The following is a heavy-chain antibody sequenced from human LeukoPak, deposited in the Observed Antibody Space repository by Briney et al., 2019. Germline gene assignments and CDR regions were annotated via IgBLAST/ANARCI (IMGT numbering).Heavy chain of an antibody. J-gene: IGHJ4*02. D-gene: IGHD3-22*01. CDR3: ARDWDYYDSSGYSHYFDY. V-gene: IGHV4-4*07. CDR2: IYTSGST. CDR1: GGSISSYY. Sequence: PSETLSLTCTVSGGSISSYYWSWIRQPAGKGLEWIGRIYTSGSTNYNPSLKSRVTMSVDTSKNQFSLKLSSVTAADTAVYYCARDWDYYDSSGYSHYFDYWGQGTLVTVSS.